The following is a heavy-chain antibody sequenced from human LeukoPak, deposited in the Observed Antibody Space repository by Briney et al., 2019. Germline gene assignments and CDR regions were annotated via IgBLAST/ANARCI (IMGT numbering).Heavy chain of an antibody. CDR3: ARAPSYYDSSGYYLDY. D-gene: IGHD3-22*01. CDR1: GFTFSSYS. CDR2: ISSSSSYI. Sequence: GGSLRLSCAASGFTFSSYSMNWVRQAPGKGVEWVSSISSSSSYIYYADSVKGRFTISRDNAKNSLYLQMNSLRAEDTAVYYCARAPSYYDSSGYYLDYWGQGTLVTVSS. J-gene: IGHJ4*02. V-gene: IGHV3-21*01.